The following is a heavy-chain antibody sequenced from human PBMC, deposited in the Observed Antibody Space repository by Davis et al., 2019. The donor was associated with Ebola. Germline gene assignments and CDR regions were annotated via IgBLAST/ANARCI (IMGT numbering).Heavy chain of an antibody. CDR1: GFTFSNAW. J-gene: IGHJ6*02. CDR3: AKATRSAAGIWYYYYGMDV. D-gene: IGHD6-13*01. Sequence: GESLKISCAASGFTFSNAWMSWVRQAPGKGLEWVSVIYSGGSTYYADSVKGRFTISRDNSKNTLYLQMNSLRAEDTAVYYCAKATRSAAGIWYYYYGMDVWGQGTTVTVSS. V-gene: IGHV3-66*02. CDR2: IYSGGST.